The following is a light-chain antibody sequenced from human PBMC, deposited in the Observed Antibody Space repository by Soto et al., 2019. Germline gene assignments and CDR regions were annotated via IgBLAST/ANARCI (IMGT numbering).Light chain of an antibody. V-gene: IGKV1-5*03. CDR3: QQYNSYS. CDR2: KAS. CDR1: QSIRNW. Sequence: DIQMTQSPSTLSASVGDRVTITCRASQSIRNWLAWYQQRPGKAPNLLIYKASSLESGVPSRFSGSGSGTEFTLTISSLQPDDFATYYCQQYNSYSFGQGTKVDIK. J-gene: IGKJ1*01.